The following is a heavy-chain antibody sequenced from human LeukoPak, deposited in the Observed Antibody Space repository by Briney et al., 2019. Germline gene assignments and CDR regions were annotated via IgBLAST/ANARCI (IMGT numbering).Heavy chain of an antibody. CDR1: GFTFSSYW. Sequence: GSLRLSCAASGFTFSSYWMSWVRQAPGKGLEWVANIKQDGSEKYYVGSVKGRFTISRDNAKNSLYMQMNSLRAEDTAVYYCARILGITGRYYFDYWGQGTLVTVSS. J-gene: IGHJ4*02. CDR3: ARILGITGRYYFDY. V-gene: IGHV3-7*01. D-gene: IGHD1-20*01. CDR2: IKQDGSEK.